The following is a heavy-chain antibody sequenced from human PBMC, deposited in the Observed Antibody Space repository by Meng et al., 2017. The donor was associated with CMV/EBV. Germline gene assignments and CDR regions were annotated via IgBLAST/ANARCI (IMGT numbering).Heavy chain of an antibody. Sequence: ASVKVSCKASGYTFTSYEINWVRQATGQGLEWMGWMNPNSGNTGYAQKFQGRVTITRNTSISTAYMELSSLRSEDTAVYYCARGGDCSSTSCYMEKWFFPLQQVYGMDVWGQGTTVTVSS. V-gene: IGHV1-8*03. CDR2: MNPNSGNT. CDR3: ARGGDCSSTSCYMEKWFFPLQQVYGMDV. J-gene: IGHJ6*02. CDR1: GYTFTSYE. D-gene: IGHD2-2*02.